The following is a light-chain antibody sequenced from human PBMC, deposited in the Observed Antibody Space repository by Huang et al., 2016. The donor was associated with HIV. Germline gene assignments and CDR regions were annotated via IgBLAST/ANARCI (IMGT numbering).Light chain of an antibody. Sequence: DIVMTQSPDSLAVSPGERATINCKSSQTVLYSPNKKNYLAWFQQKPGRPPKLLIYWSTKRVSGVPDRLSGSGYGTDFTITINNLQAEDVAVSMCLQYYSVPQTFGHGTKVEIK. CDR1: QTVLYSPNKKNY. CDR2: WST. CDR3: LQYYSVPQT. J-gene: IGKJ1*01. V-gene: IGKV4-1*01.